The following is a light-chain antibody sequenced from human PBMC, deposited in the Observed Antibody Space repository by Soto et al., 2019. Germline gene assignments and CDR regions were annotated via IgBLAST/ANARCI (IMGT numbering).Light chain of an antibody. CDR2: DVS. CDR1: SNDVGCYNY. J-gene: IGLJ1*01. CDR3: GSYTTSSTYV. Sequence: QSALTQPASVSGSPGQSITSSCTGTSNDVGCYNYVSWYQQHPGKAPKLIIYDVSNRPSGVSNRFSGTKSGNTASLNISGLQAEDEADYYCGSYTTSSTYVFGAGTKVTVL. V-gene: IGLV2-14*03.